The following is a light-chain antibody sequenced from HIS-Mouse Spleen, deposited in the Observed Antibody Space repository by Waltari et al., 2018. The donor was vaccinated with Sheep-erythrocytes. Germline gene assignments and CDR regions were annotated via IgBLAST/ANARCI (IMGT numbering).Light chain of an antibody. CDR3: CSYAGSSTWV. V-gene: IGLV2-23*01. CDR2: EGS. CDR1: SSDVGSYNL. Sequence: QSALNQPASVSGSPGQSITISCTGTSSDVGSYNLVSWYQQHPGKAPKLMMYEGSKRPSGVSNRFSGSKSGNTASLTISGLQAEDEADYYCCSYAGSSTWVFGGGTKLTVL. J-gene: IGLJ3*02.